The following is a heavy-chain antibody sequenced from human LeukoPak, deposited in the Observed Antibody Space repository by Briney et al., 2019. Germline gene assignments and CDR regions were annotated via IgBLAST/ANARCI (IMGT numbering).Heavy chain of an antibody. CDR3: ARDWGTSSLYLVN. CDR1: GFTFSSND. D-gene: IGHD6-6*01. V-gene: IGHV3-30*02. J-gene: IGHJ4*02. Sequence: GGSLRLSCAASGFTFSSNDMHWVRQAPGKGLEWVAFIQNDGNNKKYADSVKGRFTISRDNSKNTLYLQMNSLRAEDTAVYYCARDWGTSSLYLVNWGQGTLVTVSS. CDR2: IQNDGNNK.